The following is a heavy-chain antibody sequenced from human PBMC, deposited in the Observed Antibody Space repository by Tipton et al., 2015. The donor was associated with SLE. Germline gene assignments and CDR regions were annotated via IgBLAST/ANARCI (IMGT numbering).Heavy chain of an antibody. CDR3: ARGYYFDY. J-gene: IGHJ4*02. CDR1: GGSISSYY. V-gene: IGHV4-59*08. Sequence: TLSLTCTVSGGSISSYYWSWIRQPPGKGLEWIGYIYYSGSTNYNPSLKSRVTISLDTSKYQFSLRVSSVTAADTAVYYCARGYYFDYWGQGTLVTVSS. CDR2: IYYSGST.